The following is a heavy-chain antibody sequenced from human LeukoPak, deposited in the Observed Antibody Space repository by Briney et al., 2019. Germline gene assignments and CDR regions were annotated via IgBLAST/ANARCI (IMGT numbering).Heavy chain of an antibody. CDR1: GFSFNTYS. CDR2: ISSSSAHI. D-gene: IGHD2-21*01. Sequence: NTGGSLRLSCAASGFSFNTYSMNWVRQAPGKGLEWVSSISSSSAHIFYADSVKGRFSISRDNAKNSLYLQMKSLRVEDTAVYYCARDLYSFDFWGQGTLVTVSS. CDR3: ARDLYSFDF. J-gene: IGHJ4*02. V-gene: IGHV3-21*01.